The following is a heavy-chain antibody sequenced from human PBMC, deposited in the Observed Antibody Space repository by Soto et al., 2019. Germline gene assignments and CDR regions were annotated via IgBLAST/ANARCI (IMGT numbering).Heavy chain of an antibody. CDR2: INHSGST. CDR1: GGSFSGYY. D-gene: IGHD3-10*01. V-gene: IGHV4-34*01. Sequence: SETLSLTCAVYGGSFSGYYWSWIRQPPGKGLEWIGEINHSGSTNYNPSLKSRVTISVDTSKNQFSLKLSSVTAADTAVYYCARDRYAGINWFDPWGQGTMVTVSS. CDR3: ARDRYAGINWFDP. J-gene: IGHJ5*02.